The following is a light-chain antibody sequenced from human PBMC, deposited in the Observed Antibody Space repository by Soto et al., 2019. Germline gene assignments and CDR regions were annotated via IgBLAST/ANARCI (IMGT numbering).Light chain of an antibody. J-gene: IGKJ2*01. CDR1: QSVSSSY. V-gene: IGKV3-20*01. Sequence: EIVLTQSPGTLSLSPGERATLSCRASQSVSSSYLAWYQQRPGQAPRLLIYDASSRATAIPDRFSGSGSGTDFTLTISSLEPEDFAVYYCQQNGSSPYTFGQGTKLEIK. CDR2: DAS. CDR3: QQNGSSPYT.